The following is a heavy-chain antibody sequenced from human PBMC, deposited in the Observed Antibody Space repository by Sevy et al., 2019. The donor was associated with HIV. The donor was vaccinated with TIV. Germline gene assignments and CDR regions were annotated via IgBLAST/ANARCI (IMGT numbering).Heavy chain of an antibody. V-gene: IGHV3-7*01. CDR2: IKQDGSEK. CDR3: ARDNGQFWSGLYYYYGMDV. J-gene: IGHJ6*02. Sequence: GGSLRLSCAASEFTFSSYWMSWVRQAPGKGLEWVANIKQDGSEKYYVDSVKGRFTISRDNAKNSLYLQMNSLRAEDTAVYYCARDNGQFWSGLYYYYGMDVWGQGTTVTVSS. CDR1: EFTFSSYW. D-gene: IGHD3-3*02.